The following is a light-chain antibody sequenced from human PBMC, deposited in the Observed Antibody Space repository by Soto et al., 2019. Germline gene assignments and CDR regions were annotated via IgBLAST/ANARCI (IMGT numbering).Light chain of an antibody. Sequence: EIVMTQSPATLSVSPGERATLSCRASQSVSSNLAWYQQKPGQAPRLLIYGASIRATGIPARFSGSWSGTEFTLTISSLQSEDFAVYYCQQYNNWPVFGGGTKVDIK. CDR3: QQYNNWPV. V-gene: IGKV3D-15*01. CDR1: QSVSSN. J-gene: IGKJ4*01. CDR2: GAS.